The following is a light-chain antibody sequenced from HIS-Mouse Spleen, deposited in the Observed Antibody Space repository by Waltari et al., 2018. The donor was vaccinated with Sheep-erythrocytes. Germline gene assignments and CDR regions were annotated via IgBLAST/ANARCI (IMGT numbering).Light chain of an antibody. CDR2: EAS. CDR1: SSDVGSYNL. J-gene: IGLJ3*02. Sequence: QSALTQPASVSGSPGQSITISCTGTSSDVGSYNLVSWYQQHPGKAPKLMIYEASNRPSGVSNRFSGSKSGNTASLTISGLQAEDEADYYCCSYAGSSTWVFGGGTKLTVL. CDR3: CSYAGSSTWV. V-gene: IGLV2-23*01.